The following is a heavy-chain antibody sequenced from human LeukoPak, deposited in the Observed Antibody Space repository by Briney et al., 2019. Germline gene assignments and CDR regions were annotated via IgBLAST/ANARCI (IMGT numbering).Heavy chain of an antibody. V-gene: IGHV4-61*02. J-gene: IGHJ3*02. CDR3: ARFGRYCSSTSCLYAFDI. D-gene: IGHD2-2*01. CDR1: GGSISSGSYY. Sequence: PSQTLSLTCTVSGGSISSGSYYWSWIRQPAGKGLEWIGRIYTSGGTNYNPSLKSRVTISVDTSKNQFSLKLSSVTAADTAVYYCARFGRYCSSTSCLYAFDIWGQGTMVTVSP. CDR2: IYTSGGT.